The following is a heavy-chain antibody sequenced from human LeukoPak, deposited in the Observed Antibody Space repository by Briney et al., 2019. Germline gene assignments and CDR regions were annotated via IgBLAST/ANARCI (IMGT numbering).Heavy chain of an antibody. CDR3: ARDLFENIPDTLSYYYYGMDV. CDR1: GFTFSSYA. J-gene: IGHJ6*02. CDR2: ISGSGGST. D-gene: IGHD2/OR15-2a*01. Sequence: GGSLRLSCAASGFTFSSYAMSWVRQAPGKGLEWVSAISGSGGSTYYADSVKGRFTISRDNSKNTLYLQMNSLRAEDTAVYYCARDLFENIPDTLSYYYYGMDVWGQGTTVTVSS. V-gene: IGHV3-23*01.